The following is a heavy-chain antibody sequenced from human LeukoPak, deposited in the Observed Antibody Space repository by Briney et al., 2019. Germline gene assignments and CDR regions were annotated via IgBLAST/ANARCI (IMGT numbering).Heavy chain of an antibody. CDR3: ARSAWIQLWLY. D-gene: IGHD5-18*01. V-gene: IGHV4-39*01. CDR1: GGSISSSSYY. J-gene: IGHJ4*02. Sequence: SETLSLTCTVSGGSISSSSYYWGWIRQPPGKGLEWIGSIYYSGSTYYNPSLKSRVTISVDTSKNQFSLKLSSVTAADTAVYYCARSAWIQLWLYWGQGTLVTVSS. CDR2: IYYSGST.